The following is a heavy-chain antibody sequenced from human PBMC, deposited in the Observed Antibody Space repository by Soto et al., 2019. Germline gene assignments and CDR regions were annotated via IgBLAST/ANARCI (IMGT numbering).Heavy chain of an antibody. CDR3: ARGTTTAALSAMDV. CDR2: ISYDGSNK. V-gene: IGHV3-30-3*01. D-gene: IGHD2-2*01. CDR1: GFTFSNNA. Sequence: QVQLVESGGGVVQPGRSPRLSCAASGFTFSNNAMDWVRQAPGKGLEWVAVISYDGSNKYIAESVKGRFTISRDNSKNTLFLQMNSMRAEDTAIYYCARGTTTAALSAMDVWGDGTTVTVSS. J-gene: IGHJ6*04.